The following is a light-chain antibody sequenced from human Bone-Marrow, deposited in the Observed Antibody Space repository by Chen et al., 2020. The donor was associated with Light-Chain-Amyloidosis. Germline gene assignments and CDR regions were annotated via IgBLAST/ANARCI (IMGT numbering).Light chain of an antibody. Sequence: SSLLTQPSSVSAAPGHTATIACGGNNIGSTSVHWYKQTPGQAPLLVVYADSDRPSGIPGRLSGYNSGNTANRTISRVEAGEEDDYYCQVWDRSSDRPVFGGGTKLTVL. CDR3: QVWDRSSDRPV. V-gene: IGLV3-21*02. J-gene: IGLJ3*02. CDR2: ADS. CDR1: NIGSTS.